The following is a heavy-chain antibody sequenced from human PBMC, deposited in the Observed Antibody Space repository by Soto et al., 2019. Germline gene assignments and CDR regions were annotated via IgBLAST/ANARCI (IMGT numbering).Heavy chain of an antibody. D-gene: IGHD4-17*01. V-gene: IGHV1-3*01. CDR1: GYTFTSYA. CDR3: ARAHDYGDYMRYYYYGMDV. J-gene: IGHJ6*02. Sequence: ASVKVSCKASGYTFTSYAMHWVRQAPGQRLEWMGWINAGNGNTKYSQKFQGRVTITRDTSASTAYMELSSLRSEDTAVYYCARAHDYGDYMRYYYYGMDVWGQGTTVTVS. CDR2: INAGNGNT.